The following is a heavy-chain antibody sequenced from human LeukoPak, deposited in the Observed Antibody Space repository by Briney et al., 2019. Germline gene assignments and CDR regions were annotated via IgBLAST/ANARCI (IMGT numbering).Heavy chain of an antibody. D-gene: IGHD2/OR15-2a*01. Sequence: GGSLRLSCAASGFTFSSYAMSWVRQAPGKGLEWVSAISGSGGSTYYADSVKGRFTISRDNSKNTLYLQMNSLRAEDTAVYYCARGNRGPSLYYYYGMDVWGQGTTVTVSS. V-gene: IGHV3-23*01. CDR2: ISGSGGST. CDR1: GFTFSSYA. CDR3: ARGNRGPSLYYYYGMDV. J-gene: IGHJ6*02.